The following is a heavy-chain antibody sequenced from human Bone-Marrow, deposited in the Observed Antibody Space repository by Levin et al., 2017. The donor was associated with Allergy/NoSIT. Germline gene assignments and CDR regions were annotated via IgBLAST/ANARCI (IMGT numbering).Heavy chain of an antibody. CDR1: GFTFSSYS. Sequence: LSLTCAASGFTFSSYSMNWVRQAPGKGLEWVSSISSSSSYIYYADSVKGRFTISRDNAKNSLYLQMNSLRAEDTAVYYCARDYWGIVVVPAAADTGFDYWGQGTLVTVSS. CDR2: ISSSSSYI. D-gene: IGHD2-2*01. V-gene: IGHV3-21*01. J-gene: IGHJ4*02. CDR3: ARDYWGIVVVPAAADTGFDY.